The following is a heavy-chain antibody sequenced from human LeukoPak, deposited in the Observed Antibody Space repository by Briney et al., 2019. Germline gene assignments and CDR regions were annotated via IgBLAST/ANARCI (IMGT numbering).Heavy chain of an antibody. V-gene: IGHV4-34*01. CDR1: GGSFSGYY. Sequence: PSETLSLTCAVYGGSFSGYYWSWIRQPPGKGLEWIGEINHSGSTNYNPSLKSRVTISVDTSKNQFSLKLSSVTAADTAVYYCARGPASRVYDFWSGYYNPLYYYYMDVWGKGTTVTVSS. CDR3: ARGPASRVYDFWSGYYNPLYYYYMDV. D-gene: IGHD3-3*01. CDR2: INHSGST. J-gene: IGHJ6*03.